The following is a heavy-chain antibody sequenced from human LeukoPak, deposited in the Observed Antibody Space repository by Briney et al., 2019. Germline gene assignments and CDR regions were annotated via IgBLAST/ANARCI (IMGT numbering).Heavy chain of an antibody. CDR3: ASRTYYYDSSQDY. Sequence: SETLSLTCAVFGGSFSDYYWSWIRQPPGKGLEWIGEINHSGNTNYSPSLKSRVIISIDTSKTQFSLKLSSVTAADTAVYYCASRTYYYDSSQDYWGQGTLVTVSS. CDR1: GGSFSDYY. V-gene: IGHV4-34*01. J-gene: IGHJ4*02. D-gene: IGHD3-22*01. CDR2: INHSGNT.